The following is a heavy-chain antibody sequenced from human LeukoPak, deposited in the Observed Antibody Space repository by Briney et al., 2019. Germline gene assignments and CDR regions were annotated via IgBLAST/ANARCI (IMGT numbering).Heavy chain of an antibody. J-gene: IGHJ4*02. V-gene: IGHV4-34*01. D-gene: IGHD5-12*01. Sequence: SETLSLTCAVYGGSFSGYYWSWIRQPPGKGLEWIGEINRSGSTNYNPSLKSRVTISVDTSKNQFSLKLSSVTAADTAVYYCAREGGYSGYDFFDYWGQGTLVTVSS. CDR3: AREGGYSGYDFFDY. CDR2: INRSGST. CDR1: GGSFSGYY.